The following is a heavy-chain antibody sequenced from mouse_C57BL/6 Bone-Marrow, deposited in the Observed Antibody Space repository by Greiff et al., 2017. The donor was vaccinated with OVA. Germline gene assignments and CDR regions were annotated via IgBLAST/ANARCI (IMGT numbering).Heavy chain of an antibody. CDR3: TREDLYDGYYFDY. Sequence: VQLQQSGAELVRPGASVTLSCKASGYTFTDYEMHWVKQTPVHGLEWIGAIDPETGGTAYNQKFKGKAILTADKSSSTAYMELRSLTSEDSAVYYCTREDLYDGYYFDYWGKGTTLTVSS. V-gene: IGHV1-15*01. J-gene: IGHJ2*01. D-gene: IGHD2-2*01. CDR1: GYTFTDYE. CDR2: IDPETGGT.